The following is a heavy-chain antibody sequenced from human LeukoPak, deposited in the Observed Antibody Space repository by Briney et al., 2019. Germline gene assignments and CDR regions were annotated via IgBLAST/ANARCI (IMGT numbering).Heavy chain of an antibody. D-gene: IGHD2-2*01. Sequence: GASVKVSCKASGYTFTGYYMHWVRQAPGQGLEWMGWINPNSSGTNYAQKFQGWVTMTRDTSISTAYMELSRLRSDDTAVYYCAYCSSTSCHPDAFDIWGQGTMVTVSS. CDR3: AYCSSTSCHPDAFDI. V-gene: IGHV1-2*04. CDR2: INPNSSGT. J-gene: IGHJ3*02. CDR1: GYTFTGYY.